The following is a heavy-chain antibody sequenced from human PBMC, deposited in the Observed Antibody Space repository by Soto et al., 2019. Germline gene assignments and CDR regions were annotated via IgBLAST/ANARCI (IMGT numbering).Heavy chain of an antibody. D-gene: IGHD3-16*01. Sequence: QVQLVQSGAEVKKPGASVNVSCKASGYTFTVYYMHWVRQAPGQGLEWMGWITPKSGGTMYPQKYQGRVTMTWASSISTAYMALTRLRSDDTAVYYFARDLAKGGGGAGFDYWGQGTLVTVSS. CDR2: ITPKSGGT. J-gene: IGHJ4*02. CDR1: GYTFTVYY. V-gene: IGHV1-2*02. CDR3: ARDLAKGGGGAGFDY.